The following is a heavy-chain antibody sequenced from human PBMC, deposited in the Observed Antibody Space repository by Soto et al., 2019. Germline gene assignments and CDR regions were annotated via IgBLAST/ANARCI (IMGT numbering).Heavy chain of an antibody. D-gene: IGHD3-3*01. V-gene: IGHV4-38-2*02. J-gene: IGHJ5*02. CDR2: IYHSGST. Sequence: SETLSLTCAVSGYSISSGYYWGWIRQPPGKGLEWIGSIYHSGSTYYNPSLKRRVTISVDTSKNQFSLKLSSVTAADTAVYYCARDATIFGVVITETNWFDPWGQGTLVTVSS. CDR1: GYSISSGYY. CDR3: ARDATIFGVVITETNWFDP.